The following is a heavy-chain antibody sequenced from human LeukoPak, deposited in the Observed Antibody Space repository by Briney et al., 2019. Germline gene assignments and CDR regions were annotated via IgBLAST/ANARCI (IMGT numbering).Heavy chain of an antibody. Sequence: GGSLRLSCAASGFTFNTYGMNWVRQAPGKGRGGISYISSGSSAIFYADSVKGRFTISRDNAKNSLYLQMNSLRAEDTAVYYCARDPGRVRVVINITYWGQGTLVTVSS. CDR2: ISSGSSAI. CDR3: ARDPGRVRVVINITY. J-gene: IGHJ4*02. CDR1: GFTFNTYG. D-gene: IGHD3-10*01. V-gene: IGHV3-48*01.